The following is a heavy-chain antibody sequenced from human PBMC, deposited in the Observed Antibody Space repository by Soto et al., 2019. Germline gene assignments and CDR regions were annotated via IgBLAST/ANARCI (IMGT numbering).Heavy chain of an antibody. J-gene: IGHJ4*02. Sequence: EVQLVESGGGLVQPGGSLILSCAASGFPFSSYWMSWVRQAPGKGLEWVANIKEDGSEKYYVDSVKGRFTISRDNAKNSLYLQMNSLRAEDTAMYYCARALTTVTKDYWGQGTLVTVSS. CDR1: GFPFSSYW. V-gene: IGHV3-7*01. D-gene: IGHD4-17*01. CDR2: IKEDGSEK. CDR3: ARALTTVTKDY.